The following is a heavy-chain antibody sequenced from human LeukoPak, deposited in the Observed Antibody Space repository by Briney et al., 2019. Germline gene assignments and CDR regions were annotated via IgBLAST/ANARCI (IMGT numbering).Heavy chain of an antibody. V-gene: IGHV3-23*01. D-gene: IGHD2-2*01. CDR2: ISGSGST. J-gene: IGHJ6*03. CDR1: GFTFSSYA. CDR3: GGSTNYYYMDV. Sequence: SGGSLRLSCAASGFTFSSYAMSWVRQAPGKGLEWVSAISGSGSTYYADSVKGRLTISRDNSKNTLYLQMNSLRAEDTAVYYCGGSTNYYYMDVWGKGTTVTVSS.